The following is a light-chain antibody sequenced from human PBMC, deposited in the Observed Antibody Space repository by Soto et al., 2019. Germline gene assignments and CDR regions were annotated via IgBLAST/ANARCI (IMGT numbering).Light chain of an antibody. CDR1: SSDVGGYNY. J-gene: IGLJ1*01. V-gene: IGLV2-14*01. CDR2: HVS. CDR3: SSYTSTSTYV. Sequence: QSVLTQPASVSGSPGQSITISCTGTSSDVGGYNYVSWYQQYPGKAPNLMIYHVSNRPSGVFNRFSGSKSGNSASLTISGLQAEDEADYYCSSYTSTSTYVFGTGTKVTVL.